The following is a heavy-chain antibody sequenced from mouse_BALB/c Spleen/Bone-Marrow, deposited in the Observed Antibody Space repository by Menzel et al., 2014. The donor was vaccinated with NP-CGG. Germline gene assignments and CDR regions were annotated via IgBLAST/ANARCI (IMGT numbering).Heavy chain of an antibody. D-gene: IGHD2-2*01. J-gene: IGHJ1*01. Sequence: VQLQQSGPELVKPGASVKMSCKASGYTFTSYVMHWVKQKPGLGLEWIGYINPYNDDTEYNEKFKGKATLTSVKSSSTAYMELSSLTSEDSAVFYCARSLYGYDWYFDVWGAGTTVTVSS. CDR3: ARSLYGYDWYFDV. CDR1: GYTFTSYV. CDR2: INPYNDDT. V-gene: IGHV1-14*01.